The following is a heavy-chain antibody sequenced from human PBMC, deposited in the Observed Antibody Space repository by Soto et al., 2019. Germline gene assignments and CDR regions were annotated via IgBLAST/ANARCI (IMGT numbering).Heavy chain of an antibody. J-gene: IGHJ6*02. CDR3: ASSTVVVPAAIRDYYYYGMDV. D-gene: IGHD2-2*01. CDR2: IIPIFGTA. V-gene: IGHV1-69*13. CDR1: GGTFSSYA. Sequence: GASVKVSCKASGGTFSSYAISWVRQAPGQGLEWMGGIIPIFGTANYAQKFQGRVTITADESTSTAYMELSSLRSEDTAVYYCASSTVVVPAAIRDYYYYGMDVWGQGTTVTVSS.